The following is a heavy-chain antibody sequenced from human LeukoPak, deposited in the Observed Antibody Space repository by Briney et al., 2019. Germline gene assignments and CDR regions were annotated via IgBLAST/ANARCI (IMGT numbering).Heavy chain of an antibody. CDR1: GFTFSSYS. CDR3: ARDRGYSYGFDY. Sequence: GGSLRLSCAASGFTFSSYSMNWVRQAPGKGLEWVSSISSSSSYIYYADSVKGRFTISRDNAKNSLYLQMNSLRAEDTAVYYCARDRGYSYGFDYWGQGTLVTVSS. CDR2: ISSSSSYI. J-gene: IGHJ4*02. V-gene: IGHV3-21*01. D-gene: IGHD5-18*01.